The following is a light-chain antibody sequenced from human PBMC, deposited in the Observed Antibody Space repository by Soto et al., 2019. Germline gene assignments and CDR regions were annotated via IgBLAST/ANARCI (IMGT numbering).Light chain of an antibody. Sequence: QSVLTQPPSASGTPGQRVTISCSGSSSNIGNNYVHWYQQLPGPAPKLLIDRNNKRTSGGPDRVAGSKSGTSASLAISGLRAEDEADYYCAAWDDSLSVVVFGGGTKLTVL. CDR1: SSNIGNNY. CDR3: AAWDDSLSVVV. CDR2: RNN. J-gene: IGLJ2*01. V-gene: IGLV1-47*01.